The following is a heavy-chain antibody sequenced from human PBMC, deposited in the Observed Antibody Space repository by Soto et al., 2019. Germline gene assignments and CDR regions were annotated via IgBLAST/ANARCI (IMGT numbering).Heavy chain of an antibody. V-gene: IGHV3-48*03. Sequence: VGSLRLSCAASGFTFSSYEMNWVRQAPGKGLEWVSYISSSGSTIYYADSVKGRFTISRDNAKNSLYLQMNSLRAEDTAVYYCARIEYSSSSGGMDVWGQGTTVTVSS. CDR3: ARIEYSSSSGGMDV. D-gene: IGHD6-6*01. CDR2: ISSSGSTI. CDR1: GFTFSSYE. J-gene: IGHJ6*02.